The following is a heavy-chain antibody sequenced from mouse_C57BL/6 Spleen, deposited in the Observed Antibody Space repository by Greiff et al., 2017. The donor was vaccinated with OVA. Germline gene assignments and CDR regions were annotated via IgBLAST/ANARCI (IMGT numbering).Heavy chain of an antibody. V-gene: IGHV3-6*01. CDR1: GYSITSGYY. J-gene: IGHJ4*01. CDR3: AREGDSSGYENYAMDY. D-gene: IGHD3-2*02. CDR2: ISYDGSN. Sequence: ESGPGLVKPSQSLSLTCSVTGYSITSGYYWNWIRQFPGNKLEWMGYISYDGSNNYNPSLKNRISITRDTSKNQFFLKLNSVTTEDTATYYCAREGDSSGYENYAMDYWGQGTSVTVSS.